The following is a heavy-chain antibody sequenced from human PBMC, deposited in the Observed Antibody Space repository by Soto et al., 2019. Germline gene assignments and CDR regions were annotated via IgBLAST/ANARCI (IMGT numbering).Heavy chain of an antibody. V-gene: IGHV2-5*02. J-gene: IGHJ4*02. CDR3: AHTSTLNYYYDSSGYSY. Sequence: ITLKESGPTLVKPTQTLTLTCTFSEFSLSTSGVGVGWIRQPPGKALEWLALIYWDDDKRYSPSLKTRLTITKDASKNQVVLTMTNMDPVDTATYYCAHTSTLNYYYDSSGYSYWGQGTLVTVSS. D-gene: IGHD3-22*01. CDR2: IYWDDDK. CDR1: EFSLSTSGVG.